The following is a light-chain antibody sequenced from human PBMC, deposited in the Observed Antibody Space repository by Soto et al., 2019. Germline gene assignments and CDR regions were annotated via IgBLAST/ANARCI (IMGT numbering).Light chain of an antibody. V-gene: IGLV2-14*01. CDR3: SSYTTSTTLV. CDR1: STDIGSYNY. Sequence: QSALTQPASVSESPGQSITISCTGTSTDIGSYNYVSWYQQHPGKAPKLVFFEVSNRPSGVSTRFSGSKSGKTASLTISGLQAEDEGDYYCSSYTTSTTLVFGGGTKLTVL. CDR2: EVS. J-gene: IGLJ3*02.